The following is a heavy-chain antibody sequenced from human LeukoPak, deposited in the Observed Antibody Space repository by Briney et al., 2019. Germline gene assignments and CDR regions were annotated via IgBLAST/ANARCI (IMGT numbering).Heavy chain of an antibody. CDR1: GFTFSSYS. D-gene: IGHD4-17*01. V-gene: IGHV3-21*01. CDR3: ARDQRVGQTVTTPMAWFDP. CDR2: ISSSSYI. Sequence: GGSLTLSCPASGFTFSSYSMNWLRQAPGKELEWVSSISSSSYIYYADSVKGRFTIYRDNAKNSLYLQMNSLRAEDTAVYYCARDQRVGQTVTTPMAWFDPWGQGTLVSVSS. J-gene: IGHJ5*02.